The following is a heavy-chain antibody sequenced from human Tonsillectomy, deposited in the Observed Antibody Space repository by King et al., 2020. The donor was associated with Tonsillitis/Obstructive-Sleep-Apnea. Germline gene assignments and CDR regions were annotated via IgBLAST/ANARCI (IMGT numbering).Heavy chain of an antibody. CDR1: GFTFRSYW. D-gene: IGHD3-10*01. J-gene: IGHJ4*02. CDR3: AGDSGSITRWTASPQDY. CDR2: IKQDGSEK. Sequence: VQLVESGGGLVQPGGSLRLSCAASGFTFRSYWMSWVRQAPGKGLEWVANIKQDGSEKYYVDSVKGRFTISRDNAKDSLYLQMNSLRPEDTAVYYCAGDSGSITRWTASPQDYWGQGTLVTVSS. V-gene: IGHV3-7*01.